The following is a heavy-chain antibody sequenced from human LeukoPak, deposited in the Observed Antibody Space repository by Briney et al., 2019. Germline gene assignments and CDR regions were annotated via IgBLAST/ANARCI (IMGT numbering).Heavy chain of an antibody. V-gene: IGHV1-18*01. CDR1: GYTFTSYG. CDR3: ARDCSGGSCYSGLSWFDP. D-gene: IGHD2-15*01. CDR2: ICAYNGNT. Sequence: ASVKVSCKASGYTFTSYGISWVRQAPGQGLEWMGWICAYNGNTNYAQKLQGRVTMTTDTSTSTAYMELRSLRSDDTAVYYCARDCSGGSCYSGLSWFDPWGQGTLVTVSS. J-gene: IGHJ5*02.